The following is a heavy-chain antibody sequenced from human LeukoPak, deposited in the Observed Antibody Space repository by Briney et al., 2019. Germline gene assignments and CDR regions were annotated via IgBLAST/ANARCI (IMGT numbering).Heavy chain of an antibody. Sequence: AETLSLTCTVAGGSINNYYWGWIRQPAGKGIEWIGRVYTRGSTNYNPSLKSRVTMSVDTSKNQFSLKLSSVTAADTAVYYCARGRYCSADICSGGDAFDIWGQGTMVSVSS. J-gene: IGHJ3*02. CDR2: VYTRGST. V-gene: IGHV4-4*07. CDR3: ARGRYCSADICSGGDAFDI. CDR1: GGSINNYY. D-gene: IGHD2-15*01.